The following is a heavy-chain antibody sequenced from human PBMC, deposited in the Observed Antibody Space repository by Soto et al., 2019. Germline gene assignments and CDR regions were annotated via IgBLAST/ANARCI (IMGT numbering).Heavy chain of an antibody. D-gene: IGHD2-8*01. V-gene: IGHV4-31*03. CDR2: IYCSGST. CDR3: ARARNIVLMVYAINWFDP. J-gene: IGHJ5*02. CDR1: GGSISSGGYY. Sequence: SETLSLTCTVSGGSISSGGYYWSWIRQHPGKGLEWIGYIYCSGSTYYNPSLKSRVTISVDTSKNQFSLKLSSVTAADTAVYYCARARNIVLMVYAINWFDPWGQGTLVTVSS.